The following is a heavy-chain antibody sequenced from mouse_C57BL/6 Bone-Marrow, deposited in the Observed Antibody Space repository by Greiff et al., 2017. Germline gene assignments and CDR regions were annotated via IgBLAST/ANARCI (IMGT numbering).Heavy chain of an antibody. J-gene: IGHJ4*01. CDR1: GYTFTSYW. D-gene: IGHD3-1*01. V-gene: IGHV1-53*01. Sequence: QVQLQQPGTELVKPGASVKLSCKASGYTFTSYWMHWVKQRPGQGLEWIGNINPSNGGTNYNEKFKSKATLTVDKSSSAAYMQLSSLTSEAAAVYYWARRGARGSYYAMDYWGQGTSVTVAS. CDR2: INPSNGGT. CDR3: ARRGARGSYYAMDY.